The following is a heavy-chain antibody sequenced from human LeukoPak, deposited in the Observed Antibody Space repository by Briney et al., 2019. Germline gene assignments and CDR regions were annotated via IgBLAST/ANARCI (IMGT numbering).Heavy chain of an antibody. CDR3: AKDATYGDYPATGMDV. CDR2: ISWNSGSI. CDR1: GFTFDDYA. J-gene: IGHJ6*02. D-gene: IGHD4-17*01. Sequence: GGSLRLSCAASGFTFDDYAMHWVRQAPGKGLEWVSGISWNSGSIGYADSVKGRFTISRDNAKNSLYLQMNSLRAEDTALYCCAKDATYGDYPATGMDVWGQGTTVTVSS. V-gene: IGHV3-9*01.